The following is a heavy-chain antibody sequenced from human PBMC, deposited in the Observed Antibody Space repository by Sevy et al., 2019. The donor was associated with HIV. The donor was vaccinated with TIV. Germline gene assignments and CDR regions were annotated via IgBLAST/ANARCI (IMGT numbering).Heavy chain of an antibody. D-gene: IGHD3-22*01. V-gene: IGHV3-11*06. CDR1: GFTFSDYY. J-gene: IGHJ4*02. Sequence: GGSLRLSCAASGFTFSDYYMSWIRQAPGKGLEWVSYISSSSSYTNYADSVKGRFTISRDNAKNSLYLQMISQRAEDTAVYYCAREGHYDSSGYYPGRPREVYYFDYWGQGTLVTVSS. CDR3: AREGHYDSSGYYPGRPREVYYFDY. CDR2: ISSSSSYT.